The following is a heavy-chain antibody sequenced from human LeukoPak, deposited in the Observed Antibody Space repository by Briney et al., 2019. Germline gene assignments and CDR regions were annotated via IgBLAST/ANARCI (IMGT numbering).Heavy chain of an antibody. V-gene: IGHV1-18*01. CDR3: ARETSDSSGWYFSDYYYYYMDV. J-gene: IGHJ6*03. Sequence: ASVKVSCKASGYTFTSYGISWVRQAPGQGLEWMGWISAYNGNTNYAQKLQGRVTMTTDTSTSTAYMELRSLRSDDTAAYYCARETSDSSGWYFSDYYYYYMDVWGKGTTVTVSS. CDR1: GYTFTSYG. CDR2: ISAYNGNT. D-gene: IGHD6-19*01.